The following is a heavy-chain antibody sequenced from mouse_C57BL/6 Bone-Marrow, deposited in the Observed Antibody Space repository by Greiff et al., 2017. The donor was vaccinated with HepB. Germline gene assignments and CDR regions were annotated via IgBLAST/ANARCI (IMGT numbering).Heavy chain of an antibody. D-gene: IGHD4-1*01. V-gene: IGHV1-52*01. CDR2: IDPSDSET. Sequence: QVQPQQPGAELVRPGSSVKLSCKASGYTFTSYWMHWVQQRPIQGLEWIGNIDPSDSETHYNQKFMDKATLTVDKSSSTAYMQLSSLTSEDSAVYYCARLGTDWYFDVWGTGTTVTVSS. J-gene: IGHJ1*03. CDR3: ARLGTDWYFDV. CDR1: GYTFTSYW.